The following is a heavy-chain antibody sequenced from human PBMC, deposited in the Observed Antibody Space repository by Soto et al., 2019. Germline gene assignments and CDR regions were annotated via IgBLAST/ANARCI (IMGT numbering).Heavy chain of an antibody. J-gene: IGHJ3*02. CDR2: IWYDGSDK. V-gene: IGHV3-33*01. D-gene: IGHD2-15*01. Sequence: GGSLRLSCAASGFTFSSFGMHWVRQAPGKGLEWVSLIWYDGSDKYYTESVKGRFTISRDNSKSTLYLQMNSLRAEDTAVYYCARLYCSASSCYSVGAFDIRGQGTMVTVSS. CDR1: GFTFSSFG. CDR3: ARLYCSASSCYSVGAFDI.